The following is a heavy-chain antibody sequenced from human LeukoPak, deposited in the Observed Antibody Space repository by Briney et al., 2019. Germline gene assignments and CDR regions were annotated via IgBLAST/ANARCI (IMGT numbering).Heavy chain of an antibody. CDR3: ANHFACGSTSCPPFDS. CDR1: GFTFNTYS. V-gene: IGHV3-21*01. CDR2: ISDNSNYI. Sequence: GGSLRLSCAASGFTFNTYSMNWVRQAPGKGLEWVSSISDNSNYIYYSDSVEGRFTISRDNAKNSLYLQMNNLRVEDTAVYYCANHFACGSTSCPPFDSWGQGTLVTVSS. D-gene: IGHD2-2*01. J-gene: IGHJ4*02.